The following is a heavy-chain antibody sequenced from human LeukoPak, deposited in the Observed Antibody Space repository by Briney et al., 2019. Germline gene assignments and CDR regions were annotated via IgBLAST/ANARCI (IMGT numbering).Heavy chain of an antibody. Sequence: GGSLRLSCAASGFTFSSYAMSWVRQAPGKGLEWVSAISGSGGSTYYADSVKGRFTISRDNSKNTLYLQMNSLRAEDTAVYYCAKLKNIVVVPAAIDYWGQGTLVTVSS. J-gene: IGHJ4*02. CDR3: AKLKNIVVVPAAIDY. CDR2: ISGSGGST. V-gene: IGHV3-23*01. D-gene: IGHD2-2*01. CDR1: GFTFSSYA.